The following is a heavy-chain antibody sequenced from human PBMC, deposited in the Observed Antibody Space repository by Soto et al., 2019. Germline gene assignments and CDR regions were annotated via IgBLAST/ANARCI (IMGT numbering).Heavy chain of an antibody. J-gene: IGHJ6*02. Sequence: QVQLVESEGGVDQLGGSLRLSCAASGFAFDTYAMHWVRQAPGKGLEWVALISSDGSKKHVADSVKGRFTISRDNSKTLLYLQMESLRAEDTAVYYCAKAAAAAYYYHYYGMDVWGQGTTVTVSS. V-gene: IGHV3-30*18. CDR3: AKAAAAAYYYHYYGMDV. CDR2: ISSDGSKK. D-gene: IGHD6-13*01. CDR1: GFAFDTYA.